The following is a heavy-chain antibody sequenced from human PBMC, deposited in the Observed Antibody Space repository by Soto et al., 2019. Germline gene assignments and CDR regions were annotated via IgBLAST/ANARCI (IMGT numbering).Heavy chain of an antibody. CDR3: ARQTGYCSSTSCYTGPPKNWFDP. Sequence: GESLKISCKGSGYSFTSYWIGWVRQMPGKGLEWMGIIYPGDSDTRYSPSFQGQVTISADKSISTAYLQWSSLKASDTAMYYCARQTGYCSSTSCYTGPPKNWFDPWGQGTLVTVSS. J-gene: IGHJ5*02. CDR2: IYPGDSDT. D-gene: IGHD2-2*02. CDR1: GYSFTSYW. V-gene: IGHV5-51*01.